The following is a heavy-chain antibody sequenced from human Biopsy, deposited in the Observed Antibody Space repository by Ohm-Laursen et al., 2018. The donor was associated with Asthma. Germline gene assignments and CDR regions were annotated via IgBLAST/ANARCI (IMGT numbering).Heavy chain of an antibody. Sequence: SETLSLTCDVSGGSISVSNWWSWVRQPPGRGLEWIGQTHHLGNANYNPSLKSRVTMSVDKSKNQFSLKLTSVTAADTAVYFCARRWRSYDSSNYYLDQWGQGTLVTVSS. J-gene: IGHJ4*02. CDR1: GGSISVSNW. D-gene: IGHD3-22*01. CDR3: ARRWRSYDSSNYYLDQ. CDR2: THHLGNA. V-gene: IGHV4-4*02.